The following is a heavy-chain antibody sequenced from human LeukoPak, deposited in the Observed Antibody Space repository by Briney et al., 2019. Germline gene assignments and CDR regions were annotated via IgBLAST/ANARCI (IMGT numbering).Heavy chain of an antibody. CDR3: ARDPAGSGPYYYYYYMDV. CDR2: ISSSSSTI. Sequence: GGSLRLSCAASGFTFSNFGMNWVRQAPGKGLEWVSYISSSSSTIYYADSVKGRFTISRDNAKNSLYLQMNSLRAEDTAVYYCARDPAGSGPYYYYYYMDVWGKGTTVTVSS. D-gene: IGHD3-10*01. V-gene: IGHV3-48*01. J-gene: IGHJ6*03. CDR1: GFTFSNFG.